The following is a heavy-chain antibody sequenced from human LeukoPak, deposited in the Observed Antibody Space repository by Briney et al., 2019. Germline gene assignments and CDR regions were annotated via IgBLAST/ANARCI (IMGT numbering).Heavy chain of an antibody. CDR3: ARRWGGVYSWNY. J-gene: IGHJ4*02. CDR2: INHSGST. CDR1: GGSISSGGYY. Sequence: PSETLSLTCTVSGGSISSGGYYWSWIRQHPGKGLEWIGEINHSGSTNYNPSLKSRVTISVDTSKNQFSLKLSSVTAADTAVYYCARRWGGVYSWNYWGQGTLVTVSS. D-gene: IGHD5-18*01. V-gene: IGHV4-31*03.